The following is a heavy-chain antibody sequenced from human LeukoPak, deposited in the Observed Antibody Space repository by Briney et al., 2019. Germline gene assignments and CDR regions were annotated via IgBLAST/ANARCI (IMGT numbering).Heavy chain of an antibody. V-gene: IGHV1-46*01. CDR3: ARDLTSSGYYWD. CDR2: INPSSGKI. Sequence: RRASVKVSCKASGYTFTSYYMHWVRQAPGQGLEWMGIINPSSGKINYAQKFQGRVTMTRDTSTSTVYMELSSLRSDDTAVYYCARDLTSSGYYWDWGQGTLVTVSS. CDR1: GYTFTSYY. J-gene: IGHJ4*02. D-gene: IGHD3-22*01.